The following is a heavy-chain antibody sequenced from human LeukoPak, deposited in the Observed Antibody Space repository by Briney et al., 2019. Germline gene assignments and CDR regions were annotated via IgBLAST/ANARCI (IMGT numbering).Heavy chain of an antibody. CDR1: GYSINSGHY. J-gene: IGHJ4*02. CDR2: IYHSGIT. D-gene: IGHD3-22*01. Sequence: SETLSLTCSVSGYSINSGHYWGRIRQPPGKGLEWIGRIYHSGITFYNPSLKSRATISVDTSKNQFSLNLSSVTAADTAVYYCARRGSGYYLDYWGQGTLVTVSS. V-gene: IGHV4-38-2*02. CDR3: ARRGSGYYLDY.